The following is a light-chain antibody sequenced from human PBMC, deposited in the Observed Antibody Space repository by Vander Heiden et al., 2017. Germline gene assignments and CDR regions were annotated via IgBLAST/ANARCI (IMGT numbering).Light chain of an antibody. V-gene: IGLV3-19*01. CDR1: SLRSSY. CDR3: NSRDSSGIHPKWV. Sequence: SSELTQDHALSVALEQTVRITCQGDSLRSSYARWYQEKQGQATVLVIDGKNNRQSGIPDRIHGSSSGNTAALTITGSQAEDEADHDCNSRDSSGIHPKWVFGGGTKLTVL. CDR2: GKN. J-gene: IGLJ3*02.